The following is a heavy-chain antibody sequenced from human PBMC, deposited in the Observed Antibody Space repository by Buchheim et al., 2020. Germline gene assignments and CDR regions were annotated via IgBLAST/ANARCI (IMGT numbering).Heavy chain of an antibody. Sequence: EVQLLESGGGLVQPGGSPRLSCAASGFTFSSYAMNWVRQAPGKGLEWVSDISGSGGSTYYADSVKGRFTISRDNFKKTLYLQMNSLKAEDTAVYYCAKDRTGYGSSWYDYWGQGTL. CDR2: ISGSGGST. V-gene: IGHV3-23*01. J-gene: IGHJ4*02. CDR3: AKDRTGYGSSWYDY. D-gene: IGHD6-13*01. CDR1: GFTFSSYA.